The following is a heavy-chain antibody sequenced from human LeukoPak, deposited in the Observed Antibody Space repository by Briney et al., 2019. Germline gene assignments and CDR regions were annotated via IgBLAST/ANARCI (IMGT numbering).Heavy chain of an antibody. J-gene: IGHJ5*02. V-gene: IGHV5-51*01. CDR3: ARLGGSGSFLNPFDQ. CDR1: GYTFTHSW. CDR2: VDPGDSEA. Sequence: GESIKISCETSGYTFTHSWIAWVRQMPGKGPEYMGIVDPGDSEARYSPSFQGQVTFSVDKSINTAYLRWGSLKASDTGMYYCARLGGSGSFLNPFDQWGQGTLVIVSS. D-gene: IGHD3-10*01.